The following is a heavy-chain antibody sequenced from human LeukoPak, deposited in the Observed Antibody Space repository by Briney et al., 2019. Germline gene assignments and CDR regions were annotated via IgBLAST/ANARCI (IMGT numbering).Heavy chain of an antibody. CDR3: ARHSESYASSDY. J-gene: IGHJ4*02. V-gene: IGHV5-51*01. D-gene: IGHD3-16*01. CDR1: GYSFTNYW. Sequence: GESLKISCKGSGYSFTNYWIGWVRQMPGKGLEWMGIIYPGDSDTRYIPSFQGQVTISADKSINTAYLQWSSLKASDTAIYYCARHSESYASSDYWGQGTLVTVSS. CDR2: IYPGDSDT.